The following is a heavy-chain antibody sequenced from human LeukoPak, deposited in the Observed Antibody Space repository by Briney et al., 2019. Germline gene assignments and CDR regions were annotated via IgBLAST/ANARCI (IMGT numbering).Heavy chain of an antibody. CDR3: AELGTTMIGGV. CDR2: ISSSSSYI. Sequence: GGSLRLSCAASEFTFSRYGMNWVRQAPGKGLEWVSSISSSSSYIYYADSVKGRFTISRDNAKNSLYLQMNSLRAEDTAVYYCAELGTTMIGGVWGKGTTVTISS. J-gene: IGHJ6*04. V-gene: IGHV3-21*01. CDR1: EFTFSRYG. D-gene: IGHD3-10*02.